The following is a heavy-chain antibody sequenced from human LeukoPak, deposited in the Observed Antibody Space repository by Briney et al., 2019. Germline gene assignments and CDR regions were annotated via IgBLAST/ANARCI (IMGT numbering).Heavy chain of an antibody. CDR3: ARGRRSDY. V-gene: IGHV4-61*01. CDR1: GDSVSGPNYY. CDR2: IYNNGRT. J-gene: IGHJ4*02. Sequence: PSETLSLTCTVSGDSVSGPNYYWNWIRQPPGKGLEWIGYIYNNGRTNYNPSLKSRVTISVDTSKSQFSLKLSSVTAADTAVYYCARGRRSDYWGQGTLVTVSS.